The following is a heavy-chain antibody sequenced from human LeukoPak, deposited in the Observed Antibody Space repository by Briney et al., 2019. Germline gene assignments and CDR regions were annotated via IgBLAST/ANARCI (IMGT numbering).Heavy chain of an antibody. CDR1: GFTFSSYG. D-gene: IGHD2-2*01. Sequence: HPGGSLRLSCAASGFTFSSYGMHWVRQAPGKGLEWVAVISYDGSNKYYADSVKGRFTISRDNSKNTLYLQMNSLRAEDTAVYYCAKVDVETQDIVVVPAALPDWGQGTLVTVSS. V-gene: IGHV3-30*18. CDR3: AKVDVETQDIVVVPAALPD. J-gene: IGHJ4*02. CDR2: ISYDGSNK.